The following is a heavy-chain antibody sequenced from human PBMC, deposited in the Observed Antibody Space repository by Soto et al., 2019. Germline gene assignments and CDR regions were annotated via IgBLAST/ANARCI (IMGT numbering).Heavy chain of an antibody. CDR3: ARYRREAVAGYTLDN. CDR1: GGSISSNY. V-gene: IGHV4-59*01. D-gene: IGHD6-13*01. CDR2: VYNSGST. J-gene: IGHJ4*02. Sequence: SETLSLTCTVSGGSISSNYWTWIRQPPGKGLEWIGYVYNSGSTNYNPSLKSRVTISEDTSNSQFSLKVNSMTAADTAVYYCARYRREAVAGYTLDNWGQGILVTVSS.